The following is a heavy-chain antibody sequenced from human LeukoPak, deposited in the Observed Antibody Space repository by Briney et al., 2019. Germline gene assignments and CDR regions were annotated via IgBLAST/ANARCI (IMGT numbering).Heavy chain of an antibody. V-gene: IGHV3-33*08. CDR2: IWYDGSNK. Sequence: GGSLRLSCAASGFTFSDYYMSWVRQAPGKGLEWVAVIWYDGSNKYYADSVKGRFTISRDNSKNTLYLQMNSLRAEDTAVYYCARDFGIAEDPWGQGTLVTVSS. CDR3: ARDFGIAEDP. CDR1: GFTFSDYY. D-gene: IGHD6-13*01. J-gene: IGHJ5*02.